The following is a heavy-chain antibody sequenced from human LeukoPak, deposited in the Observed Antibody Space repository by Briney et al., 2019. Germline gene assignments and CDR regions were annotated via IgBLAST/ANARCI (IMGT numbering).Heavy chain of an antibody. V-gene: IGHV4-59*08. CDR3: ASQPGGVTNFFDY. Sequence: SETLSLTCTVSGGSISSYYWSWIRQPPGKGLEWIGYIYYSGSTNYNPSLKSRVTMSVDTSKNQFSLKLSSVTAADTAVYYCASQPGGVTNFFDYWGQGTLVTVSS. CDR2: IYYSGST. J-gene: IGHJ4*02. D-gene: IGHD2-21*02. CDR1: GGSISSYY.